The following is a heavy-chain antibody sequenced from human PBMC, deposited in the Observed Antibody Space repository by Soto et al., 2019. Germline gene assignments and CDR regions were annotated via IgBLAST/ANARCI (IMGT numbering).Heavy chain of an antibody. CDR1: GYIFTSYA. V-gene: IGHV1-3*01. CDR2: INVGNRNT. CDR3: ARGAEGGYNYGFFDY. D-gene: IGHD5-12*01. J-gene: IGHJ4*02. Sequence: GASVKVSCKASGYIFTSYAIHWVRQAPGQRLEWKGWINVGNRNTKYSENLQGRVTITWDTSASTAYMELSSLRSEDTTVYYCARGAEGGYNYGFFDYWGQGTLVTVSS.